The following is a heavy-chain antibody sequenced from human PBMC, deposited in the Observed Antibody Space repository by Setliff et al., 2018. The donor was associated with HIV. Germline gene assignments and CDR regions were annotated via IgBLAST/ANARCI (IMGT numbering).Heavy chain of an antibody. J-gene: IGHJ6*03. CDR3: ARETGYCSSITCVTYYYFMDV. CDR1: GDSFSRYA. Sequence: SVKVSCKASGDSFSRYAITWVRQAPGQGLEWMGRIIPILNITNYSQKFQGRVTLTTDESTSAVYMELSSLRSEDTAVYYCARETGYCSSITCVTYYYFMDVWGKGTTVTVSS. V-gene: IGHV1-69*04. D-gene: IGHD2-2*01. CDR2: IIPILNIT.